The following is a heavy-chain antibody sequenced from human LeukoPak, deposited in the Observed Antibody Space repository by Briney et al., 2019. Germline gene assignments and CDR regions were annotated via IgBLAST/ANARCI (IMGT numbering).Heavy chain of an antibody. V-gene: IGHV4-39*05. D-gene: IGHD3-16*01. Sequence: PSETPSLTCTVSGGSISSYYWGWIRQPPGKGLEWIGSIYYSGSTYYNPSLKSRVTISVDTSKNQFSLKLSSVTAADTAVYYCATGNYGFDAFDIWGQGTMVTVSS. J-gene: IGHJ3*02. CDR1: GGSISSYY. CDR3: ATGNYGFDAFDI. CDR2: IYYSGST.